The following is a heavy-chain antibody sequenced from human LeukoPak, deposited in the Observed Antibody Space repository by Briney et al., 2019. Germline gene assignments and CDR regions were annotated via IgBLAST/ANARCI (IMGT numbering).Heavy chain of an antibody. J-gene: IGHJ5*02. CDR3: ARAGYDFLGYTNWFDP. Sequence: SETLSLTCSVSGGSISSGSYYWSCLRQHPGKGLEWIGYMYYSGTPYYNPSLKSRATISVDTSKNQFSLKLSSVTAADTAVYDRARAGYDFLGYTNWFDPWGEGTLVTVSS. CDR1: GGSISSGSYY. D-gene: IGHD3/OR15-3a*01. V-gene: IGHV4-31*02. CDR2: MYYSGTP.